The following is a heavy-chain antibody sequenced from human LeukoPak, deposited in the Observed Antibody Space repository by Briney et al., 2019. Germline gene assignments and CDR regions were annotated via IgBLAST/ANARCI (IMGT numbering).Heavy chain of an antibody. Sequence: PGGSLRLSCAASGFTFSSYAMHWVRQAPGKGLEWVAVISYDGSNKYYADSVKGRFTISRDNSKNTLYLQMNSLRSEDTAVYYCATSLYSSSRRFDYWGQGTLVTVSS. J-gene: IGHJ4*02. CDR1: GFTFSSYA. CDR3: ATSLYSSSRRFDY. D-gene: IGHD6-6*01. V-gene: IGHV3-30-3*01. CDR2: ISYDGSNK.